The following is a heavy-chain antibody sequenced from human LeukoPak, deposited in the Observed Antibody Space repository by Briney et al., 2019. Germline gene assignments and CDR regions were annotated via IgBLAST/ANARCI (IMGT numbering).Heavy chain of an antibody. Sequence: SETLSLTCSVPGGSISRYYWNWIRQPPGKGLEWIGYMYYSGSTNYNPSLKSRVTISIDTSKNQFSLKLSSVTAADTAVYYCARGFSSWPYYFDYWGQGTLVTVSS. J-gene: IGHJ4*02. V-gene: IGHV4-59*01. CDR2: MYYSGST. CDR3: ARGFSSWPYYFDY. D-gene: IGHD6-13*01. CDR1: GGSISRYY.